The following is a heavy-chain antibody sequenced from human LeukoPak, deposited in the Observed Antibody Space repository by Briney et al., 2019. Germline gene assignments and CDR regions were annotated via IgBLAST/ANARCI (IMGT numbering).Heavy chain of an antibody. J-gene: IGHJ4*02. CDR2: ISSSGSTI. Sequence: PGGSLRLSCAASGFTFSDYYMSWIRQAPGKGLEWVSYISSSGSTIYYADSVKGRFTISRDNAKNSLYLQMNSLRAEDTAVYYCAREVNVLLWFGESSPHFDYWGQGTLVTVSS. V-gene: IGHV3-11*04. CDR1: GFTFSDYY. CDR3: AREVNVLLWFGESSPHFDY. D-gene: IGHD3-10*01.